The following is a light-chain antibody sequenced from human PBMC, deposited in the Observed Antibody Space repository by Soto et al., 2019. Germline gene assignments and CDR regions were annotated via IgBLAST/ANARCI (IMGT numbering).Light chain of an antibody. V-gene: IGKV1-17*02. J-gene: IGKJ4*01. Sequence: DIQMTQSPSSLSASVGDRVTITCRASQGIRNDLHWYKQKPGKAPKRLIYAASSLQSEVPSRFSGSGSGTEFTLTISNLQPEDCATYYCLQHNSYPLTFGGGTKVEIK. CDR1: QGIRND. CDR2: AAS. CDR3: LQHNSYPLT.